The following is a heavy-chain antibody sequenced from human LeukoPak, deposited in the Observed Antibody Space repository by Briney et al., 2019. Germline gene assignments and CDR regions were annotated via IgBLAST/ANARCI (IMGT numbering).Heavy chain of an antibody. CDR1: GGSFSSYA. Sequence: SVKVSCKASGGSFSSYAISWVRQAPGQGLEWMGGIIPIFGTANYAQKFQGRVTITADESTSTAYMELSSLRPEDTAVYYCARAEEQQPVPSDAFDIWGQGTMVTVSS. CDR3: ARAEEQQPVPSDAFDI. J-gene: IGHJ3*02. CDR2: IIPIFGTA. D-gene: IGHD6-13*01. V-gene: IGHV1-69*01.